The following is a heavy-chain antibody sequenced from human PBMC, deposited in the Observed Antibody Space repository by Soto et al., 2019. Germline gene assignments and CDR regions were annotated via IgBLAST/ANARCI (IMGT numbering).Heavy chain of an antibody. D-gene: IGHD1-7*01. CDR1: GGSISSGDYY. CDR2: IYYSGST. Sequence: QVQLQESGPGLVKPSQTLSLTCTVSGGSISSGDYYWSWIRQPPGKGLEWIGYIYYSGSTYYNPSLKSRVTLSVGTSKNQFSPKLSSVNAADTAVYYCARERGELELPDYWGPGNPGHRLL. CDR3: ARERGELELPDY. V-gene: IGHV4-30-4*01. J-gene: IGHJ4*02.